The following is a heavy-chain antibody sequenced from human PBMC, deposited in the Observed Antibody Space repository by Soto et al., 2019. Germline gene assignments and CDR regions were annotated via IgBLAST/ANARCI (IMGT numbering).Heavy chain of an antibody. CDR1: GYTFTNYY. Sequence: ASVKVSCKASGYTFTNYYMHWVRQAPGQGLEWMGIINPSGGSTSYAQKFQGRVTMTRDTSTSTVYMELSSLRSEDTAVYYCARERPYCSGGSCYERRLDYWGQGTLVTVSS. CDR2: INPSGGST. V-gene: IGHV1-46*01. D-gene: IGHD2-15*01. CDR3: ARERPYCSGGSCYERRLDY. J-gene: IGHJ4*02.